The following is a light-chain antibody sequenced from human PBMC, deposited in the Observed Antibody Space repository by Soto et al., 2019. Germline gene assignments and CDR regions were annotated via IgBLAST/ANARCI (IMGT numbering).Light chain of an antibody. CDR2: DAS. Sequence: EIVLTQSPATLSSSPGERATISCRASQSVSSCLAWYQQKPGQAPRLLIYDASTRATGIPARFSGSGSGTDFTLTITSLQPEDFAVYYCQQHSNWPPTFGHGTKVDIK. CDR3: QQHSNWPPT. J-gene: IGKJ3*01. V-gene: IGKV3-11*01. CDR1: QSVSSC.